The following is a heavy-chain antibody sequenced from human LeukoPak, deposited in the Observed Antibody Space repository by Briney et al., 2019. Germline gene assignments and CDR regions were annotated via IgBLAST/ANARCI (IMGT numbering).Heavy chain of an antibody. V-gene: IGHV3-21*01. CDR3: ARAPKGALDAFDI. J-gene: IGHJ3*02. CDR2: ISSSSSYI. CDR1: GFTFSSYA. Sequence: GGSLRLSCAASGFTFSSYAMSWVRQAPGKGLEWVSSISSSSSYIYYADSVKGRFTISRDNAKNSLYLQMNSLRAEDTAVYYCARAPKGALDAFDIWGQGTMVTVSS.